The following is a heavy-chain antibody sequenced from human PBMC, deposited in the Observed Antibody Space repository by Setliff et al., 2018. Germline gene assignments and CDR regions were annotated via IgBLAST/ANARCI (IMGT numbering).Heavy chain of an antibody. CDR3: VRDAGDGYGVDAYAGGGFDI. CDR1: GGSISSGGFY. CDR2: FHTGGAT. V-gene: IGHV4-61*09. D-gene: IGHD4-17*01. J-gene: IGHJ3*02. Sequence: KTSETLSLTCSVSGGSISSGGFYWSWIRQSAGRGLEWIGHFHTGGATDYNLSLKSRVTIPLDSSKNQFSLRLSSVTAADAAVYYCVRDAGDGYGVDAYAGGGFDIWGQGTMVTVSS.